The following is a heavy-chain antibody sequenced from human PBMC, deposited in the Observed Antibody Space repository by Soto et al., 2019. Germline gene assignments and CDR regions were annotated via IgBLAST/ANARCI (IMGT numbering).Heavy chain of an antibody. V-gene: IGHV5-51*01. CDR3: AVCHGAADSQQPTDMDV. Sequence: GESLKISCKGSGYTFTNYWITWVRQMPGKGLEWIGIINPGDSDTRHSPSFQGQVSLSIDTSTNIAYLQWSSLKAADTATYYCAVCHGAADSQQPTDMDVWGQGTTATVSS. CDR2: INPGDSDT. CDR1: GYTFTNYW. D-gene: IGHD6-13*01. J-gene: IGHJ6*02.